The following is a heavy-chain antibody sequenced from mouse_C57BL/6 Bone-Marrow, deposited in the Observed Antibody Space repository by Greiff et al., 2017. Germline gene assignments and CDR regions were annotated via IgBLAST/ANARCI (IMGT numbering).Heavy chain of an antibody. CDR3: ARFEDGSSPWLAY. CDR1: GYTFTSYW. J-gene: IGHJ3*01. Sequence: QVQLQQPGAELVKPGASVKMSCKASGYTFTSYWITWVKQRPGQGLEWIGDIYPGSGSTNYTEKFKSKATLTVDTSSSTAYMQLSSLTSEDSAVYYCARFEDGSSPWLAYWGQGTLVTVSA. CDR2: IYPGSGST. D-gene: IGHD1-1*01. V-gene: IGHV1-55*01.